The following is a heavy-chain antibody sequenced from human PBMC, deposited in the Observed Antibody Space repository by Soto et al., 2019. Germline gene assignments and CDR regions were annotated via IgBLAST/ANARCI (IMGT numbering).Heavy chain of an antibody. J-gene: IGHJ6*02. CDR2: ISSSSTYI. CDR3: ARAQGGAGGGRDV. V-gene: IGHV3-21*01. Sequence: EVQLVESGGGLVKPGGSLRLSCAASGFTFSYSTMNWVRQAPGKGLEWVSSISSSSTYIYYADSVRGRFTISRDNAKNPLYLKMNRVRVGDTAVYYGARAQGGAGGGRDVGGQGTTVTAS. D-gene: IGHD3-10*01. CDR1: GFTFSYST.